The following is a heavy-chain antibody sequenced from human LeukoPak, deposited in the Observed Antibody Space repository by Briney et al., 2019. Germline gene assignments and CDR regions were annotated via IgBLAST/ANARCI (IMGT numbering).Heavy chain of an antibody. V-gene: IGHV3-23*01. CDR1: GFTFSSYA. Sequence: GGSLRLSCAASGFTFSSYAMSWVRQAPGKGLEWVSAISGSGGSTYYADSVKGRFTISRDNSKNTLYLQMNSLRTEDTAVYYCAKWFVVVAATWDLGYFDYWGQGTLVTVSS. D-gene: IGHD2-15*01. CDR3: AKWFVVVAATWDLGYFDY. CDR2: ISGSGGST. J-gene: IGHJ4*02.